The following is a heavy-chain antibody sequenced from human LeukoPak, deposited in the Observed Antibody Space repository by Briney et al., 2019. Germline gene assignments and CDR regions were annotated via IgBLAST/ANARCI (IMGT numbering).Heavy chain of an antibody. CDR3: ARGCYDTSYDSSGCTDY. CDR1: GGSFSGYY. J-gene: IGHJ4*02. D-gene: IGHD3-22*01. CDR2: INHSGST. V-gene: IGHV4-34*01. Sequence: SETLSLTCAVYGGSFSGYYWSWIRQPPGKGLEWIGEINHSGSTNYNPSLKSRVTISVDTSKNQFSLKLSSVTAADTAVYYCARGCYDTSYDSSGCTDYWGQGTLVTVSS.